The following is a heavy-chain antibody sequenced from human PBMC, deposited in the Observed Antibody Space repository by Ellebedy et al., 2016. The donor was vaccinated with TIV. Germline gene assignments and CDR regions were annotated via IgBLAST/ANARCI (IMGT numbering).Heavy chain of an antibody. Sequence: GESLKISCAASGFTLSSYSMNWVRQALGKGLEWVSYIGSSGSTIYYADSVKGRFTISRDNAKNSLYLQMNSLRAEDTAVYYCARGRWFDPWGQGTLVTVSS. J-gene: IGHJ5*02. CDR3: ARGRWFDP. CDR1: GFTLSSYS. V-gene: IGHV3-48*04. CDR2: IGSSGSTI.